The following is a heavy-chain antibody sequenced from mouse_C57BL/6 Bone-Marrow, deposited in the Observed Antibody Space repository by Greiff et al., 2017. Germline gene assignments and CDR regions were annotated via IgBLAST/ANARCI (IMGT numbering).Heavy chain of an antibody. CDR3: ARGTGTGPFDY. V-gene: IGHV1-43*01. Sequence: VQLQQSGPELVKPGASVKISCKASGYSFTGYYMHWVKQSSEKSLEWIGEINPSTGGTSYNQKFKGKATFTVDKSSSTAYMQHKSLTSEDSAVYYCARGTGTGPFDYWGQGTTLTVSS. CDR2: INPSTGGT. J-gene: IGHJ2*01. CDR1: GYSFTGYY. D-gene: IGHD4-1*01.